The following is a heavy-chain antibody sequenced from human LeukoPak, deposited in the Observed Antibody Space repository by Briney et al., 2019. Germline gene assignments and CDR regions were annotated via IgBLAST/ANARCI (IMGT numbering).Heavy chain of an antibody. J-gene: IGHJ4*02. CDR1: AYPISSGYF. D-gene: IGHD3-10*01. Sequence: SETLSLTCSVTAYPISSGYFWGWIRPPPQKGLEWIATISHSGSTYFNPSLKSRVIVSIDASKNQFSLNLTSVTAADTAVYYCAREHCAGGYCYFLDYWGQGTLVTVSS. V-gene: IGHV4-38-2*02. CDR3: AREHCAGGYCYFLDY. CDR2: ISHSGST.